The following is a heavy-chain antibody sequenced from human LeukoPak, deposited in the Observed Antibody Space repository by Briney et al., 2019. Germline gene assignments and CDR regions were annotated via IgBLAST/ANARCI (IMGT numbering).Heavy chain of an antibody. CDR3: ARGGSGSYFRDAFDI. CDR2: IYSGGST. Sequence: GGSLRLSCAASGITVSSNYMSWVRQAPGKGLEWVSLIYSGGSTYYADSAQGRFTISRDNSKNTLYLQMNSLRAEDTAVYYCARGGSGSYFRDAFDIWGQGTMVTVSS. V-gene: IGHV3-66*02. J-gene: IGHJ3*02. CDR1: GITVSSNY. D-gene: IGHD1-26*01.